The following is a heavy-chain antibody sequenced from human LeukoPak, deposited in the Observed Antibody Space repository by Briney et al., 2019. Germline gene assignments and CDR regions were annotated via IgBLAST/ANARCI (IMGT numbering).Heavy chain of an antibody. CDR2: ISAYNGNT. D-gene: IGHD6-13*01. CDR1: GYTFSIYG. J-gene: IGHJ4*02. V-gene: IGHV1-18*01. CDR3: ARGQHKLSSSPHKSFDY. Sequence: ASVGVSCKASGYTFSIYGFSWVRQAPGQGFEWMGWISAYNGNTNYAQKFQGRVTMTTDTSTSTAYMELRSLRSDDTAVYYCARGQHKLSSSPHKSFDYWGQGTLVTVSS.